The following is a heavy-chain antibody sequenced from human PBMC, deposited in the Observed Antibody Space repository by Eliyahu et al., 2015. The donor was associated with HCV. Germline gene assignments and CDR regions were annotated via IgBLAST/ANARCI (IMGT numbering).Heavy chain of an antibody. CDR1: GFTFSGSS. J-gene: IGHJ3*02. D-gene: IGHD4-11*01. CDR3: ARDILQSYDAFDI. V-gene: IGHV3-21*01. CDR2: ISSDVTYI. Sequence: EVQLVESGGGLVKPGGSLRLSCAASGFTFSGSSMNWGRQASGKGVEWVSSISSDVTYIHYADSVKGRFIISRDNAKNSLFLQMNSLRAEDTALYYCARDILQSYDAFDIWGQGTMVTVSS.